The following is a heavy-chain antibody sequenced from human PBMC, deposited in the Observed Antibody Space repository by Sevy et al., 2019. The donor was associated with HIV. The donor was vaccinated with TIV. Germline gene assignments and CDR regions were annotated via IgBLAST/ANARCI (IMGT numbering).Heavy chain of an antibody. D-gene: IGHD2-2*01. V-gene: IGHV3-23*01. Sequence: GGSLRLSCAASGFGFSSHAMSWVRQAPGKGLEWVSAIRSTGDSTYYADSVKGCFTISRDNSKNTVYVEMTSLRADDTAIYYCAKSLRPDIVVSAAHHTYYYGMDVWGQGTTVTVSS. CDR2: IRSTGDST. CDR1: GFGFSSHA. CDR3: AKSLRPDIVVSAAHHTYYYGMDV. J-gene: IGHJ6*02.